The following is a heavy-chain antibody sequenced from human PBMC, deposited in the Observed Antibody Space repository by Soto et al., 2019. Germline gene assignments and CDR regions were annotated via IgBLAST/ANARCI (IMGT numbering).Heavy chain of an antibody. CDR1: GFTFSDYY. CDR2: ISSDGSTI. V-gene: IGHV3-11*04. J-gene: IGHJ3*02. CDR3: AREQITFYYDSSGHFNAFDI. D-gene: IGHD3-22*01. Sequence: PGGSLRLSCAASGFTFSDYYMSWIRQAPGKGLEWVSYISSDGSTIYYADSVKGRFTISRDNAKNSLYLQMNSLRAEDTAVYYCAREQITFYYDSSGHFNAFDIWGQGTLVT.